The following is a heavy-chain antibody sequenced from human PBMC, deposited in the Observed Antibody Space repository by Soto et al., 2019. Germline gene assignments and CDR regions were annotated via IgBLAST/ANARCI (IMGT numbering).Heavy chain of an antibody. J-gene: IGHJ6*02. D-gene: IGHD3-22*01. Sequence: QVQLVQSGAEVKKPGSSVKVSCKASGGTFSSYAISWVRQAPGQGLEWMGGIIPIFGTANYAQKFQGRVTITADESTSTAYMELSSLRSEDTAVYYCARDKVGCDDSSGYYRVSVPPDYYYGMDVWGQGTTVTVSS. CDR1: GGTFSSYA. V-gene: IGHV1-69*01. CDR2: IIPIFGTA. CDR3: ARDKVGCDDSSGYYRVSVPPDYYYGMDV.